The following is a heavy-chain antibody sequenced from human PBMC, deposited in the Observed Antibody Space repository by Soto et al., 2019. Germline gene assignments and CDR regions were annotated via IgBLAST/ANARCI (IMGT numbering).Heavy chain of an antibody. J-gene: IGHJ4*02. CDR2: IIPIFDTA. Sequence: SVKVSCKASGGTFSSYAISWVRQAPGQGLEWMGGIIPIFDTANYAQKFQGRVTITADKSTSTAYMELSSLRSEDTAVYYCARVGCSSTSCSLAVTLDYWGQGTLGTVSA. CDR1: GGTFSSYA. CDR3: ARVGCSSTSCSLAVTLDY. D-gene: IGHD2-2*01. V-gene: IGHV1-69*06.